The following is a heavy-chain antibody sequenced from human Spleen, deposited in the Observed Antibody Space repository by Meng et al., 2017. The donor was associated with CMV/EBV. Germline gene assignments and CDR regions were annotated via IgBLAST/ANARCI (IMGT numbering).Heavy chain of an antibody. Sequence: LPCAVSGGSFSSSMWWSWVRQPPGKGLGWVGEIYDSGTTTYNPSLTSRVTISLDESKNEFSLKLSSVTAADTAVYYCARNGYYSLDYWSQGTLVTVSS. CDR2: IYDSGTT. J-gene: IGHJ4*02. CDR3: ARNGYYSLDY. D-gene: IGHD3-22*01. CDR1: GGSFSSSMW. V-gene: IGHV4-4*02.